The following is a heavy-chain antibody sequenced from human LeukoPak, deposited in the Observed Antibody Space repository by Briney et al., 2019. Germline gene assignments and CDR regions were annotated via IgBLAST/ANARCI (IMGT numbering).Heavy chain of an antibody. CDR1: GGSISSYC. D-gene: IGHD5-18*01. Sequence: SETLSLTCTVSGGSISSYCWSWIRQPPGKGLEWIGYIYYSGSTNYNPSLKSRVTISVDTSKNQFSLKLSSVTAADTAVYYCAGAGYSYGYPFDYWGQGTLVTVSS. CDR2: IYYSGST. CDR3: AGAGYSYGYPFDY. J-gene: IGHJ4*02. V-gene: IGHV4-59*01.